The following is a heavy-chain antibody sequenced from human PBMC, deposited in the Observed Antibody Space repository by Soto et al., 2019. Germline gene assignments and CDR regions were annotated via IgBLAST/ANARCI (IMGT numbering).Heavy chain of an antibody. CDR2: ISAYNGNT. Sequence: ASVKVSCKASGYTFTSYGISWVRQAPGQGLEWMGWISAYNGNTNYAQKLQGRVTMTTDTSTSTAYMELRSLRSDDTAVYYCARVGSSQQQLVRYYFDYWGQGTLVTVSS. CDR3: ARVGSSQQQLVRYYFDY. J-gene: IGHJ4*02. V-gene: IGHV1-18*01. D-gene: IGHD6-13*01. CDR1: GYTFTSYG.